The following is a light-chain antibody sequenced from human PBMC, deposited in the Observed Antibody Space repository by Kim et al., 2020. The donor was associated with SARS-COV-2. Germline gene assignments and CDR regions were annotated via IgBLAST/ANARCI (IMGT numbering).Light chain of an antibody. V-gene: IGLV2-23*01. Sequence: GQAVTISGTGIRRDAGSHKFVSWYQQHPGKAPKLIIYEGTKRPSGVSARFSGSKSGDTASLIISGLQPEDEADYHCCSSGDTRILFFGGGTQLTVL. CDR2: EGT. CDR3: CSSGDTRILF. J-gene: IGLJ2*01. CDR1: RRDAGSHKF.